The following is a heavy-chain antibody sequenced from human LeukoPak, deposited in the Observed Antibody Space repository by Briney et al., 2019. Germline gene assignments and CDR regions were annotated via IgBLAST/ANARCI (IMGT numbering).Heavy chain of an antibody. CDR3: ARSGFYYDRSGYYPQYFDY. J-gene: IGHJ4*02. V-gene: IGHV2-70*11. D-gene: IGHD3-22*01. CDR1: GFSLSDRGMC. Sequence: SGPALVKPTQTLTLTCTFSGFSLSDRGMCVSWIRQSPGKAPECLARIDWDDDKYYNTSLKTRLTISKDTSTNQVVLTMTNMDPADTATYYCARSGFYYDRSGYYPQYFDYWGQGILVSASS. CDR2: IDWDDDK.